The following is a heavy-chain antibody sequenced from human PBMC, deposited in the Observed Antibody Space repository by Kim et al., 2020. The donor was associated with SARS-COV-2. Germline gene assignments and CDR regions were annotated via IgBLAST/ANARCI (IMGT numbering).Heavy chain of an antibody. Sequence: SETLSLTCTVSGGSISSYYWSWIRQPPGKGLEWIGYIYYSGSTNYNPSLKSRVTISVDTSKNQFSLKLSSVTAADTAVYYCARGRVYSYGYTDWGQGTLV. V-gene: IGHV4-59*01. D-gene: IGHD5-18*01. J-gene: IGHJ4*02. CDR3: ARGRVYSYGYTD. CDR1: GGSISSYY. CDR2: IYYSGST.